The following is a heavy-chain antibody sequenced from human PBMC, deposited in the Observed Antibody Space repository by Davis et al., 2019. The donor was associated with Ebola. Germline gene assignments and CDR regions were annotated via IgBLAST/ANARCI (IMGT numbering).Heavy chain of an antibody. Sequence: ASVKVSCKASGYIFTSNDINWVRQATGQGLEWMGIINPSGGSTSYAQKFQGRVTMTRDTSTSTVYMELSSLRSEDTAVYYCARGHSSATGGDDYWGQGTLVTVSS. CDR2: INPSGGST. CDR3: ARGHSSATGGDDY. CDR1: GYIFTSND. V-gene: IGHV1-46*01. J-gene: IGHJ4*02. D-gene: IGHD6-19*01.